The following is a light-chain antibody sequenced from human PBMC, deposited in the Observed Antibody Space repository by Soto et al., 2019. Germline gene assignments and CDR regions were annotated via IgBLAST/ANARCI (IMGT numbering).Light chain of an antibody. J-gene: IGKJ3*01. CDR3: QQSYTSPFN. V-gene: IGKV1-39*01. CDR1: QSIVSY. Sequence: DIQITQSTSSLSASVGDRVTIICRASQSIVSYLNWYQQKPGKAPKLLVYAASSPRTGVPSRFSGSGSGTNFTLTIGSLQPEDFATYYCQQSYTSPFNFGPGTKVDVK. CDR2: AAS.